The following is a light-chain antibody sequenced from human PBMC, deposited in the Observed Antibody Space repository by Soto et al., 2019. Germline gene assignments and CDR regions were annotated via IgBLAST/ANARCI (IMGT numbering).Light chain of an antibody. CDR2: DAS. Sequence: IQLTQSPSSLSASVGDRVTITCRAGQDIGSALAWYQQRPGKAPKLLLYDASNLEAGVPSRFSGSGSGTDFTLTITSLRPEDFANYYCQQFNGFPLTFGGGTKVHIK. CDR3: QQFNGFPLT. CDR1: QDIGSA. V-gene: IGKV1-13*02. J-gene: IGKJ4*01.